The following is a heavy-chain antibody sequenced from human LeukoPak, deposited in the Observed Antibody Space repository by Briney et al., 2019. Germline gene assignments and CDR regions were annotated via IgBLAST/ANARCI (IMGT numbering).Heavy chain of an antibody. Sequence: PGGSLRLSCAASGFTFSSYSMNWVRQAPGKGLEWVSYISSSSTAIYYTDSVKGRFTISRDNAKNSLYLQMNTLRDEDTAVYYCARGITGKNWFDPWGQGTLVTVSS. V-gene: IGHV3-48*02. CDR3: ARGITGKNWFDP. D-gene: IGHD3-16*01. CDR1: GFTFSSYS. CDR2: ISSSSTAI. J-gene: IGHJ5*02.